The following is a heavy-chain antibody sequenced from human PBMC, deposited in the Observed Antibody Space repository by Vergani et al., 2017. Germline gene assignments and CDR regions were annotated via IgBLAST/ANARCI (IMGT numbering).Heavy chain of an antibody. J-gene: IGHJ4*02. CDR3: ARGGYARKALDY. D-gene: IGHD3-10*02. CDR2: IYYSGST. CDR1: GVSISSYY. V-gene: IGHV4-59*01. Sequence: QLQLQESGPGLVKPSETLSLTCTVPGVSISSYYWSWIRQPPGKGLEWVGYIYYSGSTTYNPSLKSRVTISVDTSKNQFSLKLSSVTAADTAVYYCARGGYARKALDYWGQGTLVTVSS.